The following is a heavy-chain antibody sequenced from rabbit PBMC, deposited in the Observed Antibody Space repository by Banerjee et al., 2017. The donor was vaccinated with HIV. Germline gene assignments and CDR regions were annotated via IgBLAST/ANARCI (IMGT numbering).Heavy chain of an antibody. D-gene: IGHD7-1*01. CDR3: ARLGAGDAGAGYMYDL. V-gene: IGHV1S45*01. CDR1: GFSFSSTYW. Sequence: QEQLEESGGGLVKPGASLTLTCTASGFSFSSTYWPCWVRQAPGKGLEWIACIYGGSSDSTYYANWAKGRFTISKTSSTTVSLKMTSLTAADTATYFCARLGAGDAGAGYMYDLWGQGTLVTVS. CDR2: IYGGSSDST. J-gene: IGHJ3*01.